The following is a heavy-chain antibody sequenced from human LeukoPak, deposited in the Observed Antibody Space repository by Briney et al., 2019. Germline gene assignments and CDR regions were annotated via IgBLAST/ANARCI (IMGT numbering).Heavy chain of an antibody. CDR2: IIPIFGTT. CDR3: ARTVVVTAEHAFDI. V-gene: IGHV1-69*06. J-gene: IGHJ3*02. Sequence: SVKVCCTSSGYTFTVCDLHWLRQAPGQGLEWMGGIIPIFGTTDYAQKFQGRVRITADKSTKTTYMALSSLRSEDTAAYYCARTVVVTAEHAFDIWGQGTMVTVSS. D-gene: IGHD2-21*02. CDR1: GYTFTVCD.